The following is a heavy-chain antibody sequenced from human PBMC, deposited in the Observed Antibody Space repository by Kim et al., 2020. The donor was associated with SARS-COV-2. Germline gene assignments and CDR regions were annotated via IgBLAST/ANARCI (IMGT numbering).Heavy chain of an antibody. D-gene: IGHD3-22*01. V-gene: IGHV3-23*01. CDR3: AKEGRAYYYDSSGYYASWDYFDY. CDR1: GFTFSSYA. Sequence: GGSLRLSCAASGFTFSSYAMSWVRQAPGKGLEWVSAISGSGGSTYYADSVKGRFTISRDNSKNTLYLQMNSLRAEDTAVYYCAKEGRAYYYDSSGYYASWDYFDYWGQGTLVTVSS. J-gene: IGHJ4*02. CDR2: ISGSGGST.